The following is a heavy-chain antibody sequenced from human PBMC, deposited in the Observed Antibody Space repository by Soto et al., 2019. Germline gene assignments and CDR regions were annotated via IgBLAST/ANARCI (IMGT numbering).Heavy chain of an antibody. J-gene: IGHJ5*02. CDR2: IYHSGST. D-gene: IGHD4-17*01. CDR3: ARVWTTVTNWFDP. V-gene: IGHV4-4*02. CDR1: GGSISSSNW. Sequence: QVQLQESGPGLVKPSGTLSLTCAVSGGSISSSNWXSWVRQPPGKGLEWIGEIYHSGSTNYNPSLKSRVTISVDXXXXXFXLXXXXXXXXXXXXXYCARVWTTVTNWFDPWGQGTLVTVSS.